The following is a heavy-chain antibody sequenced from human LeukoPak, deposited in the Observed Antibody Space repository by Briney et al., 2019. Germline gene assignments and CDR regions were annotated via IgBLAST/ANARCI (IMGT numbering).Heavy chain of an antibody. CDR3: ARENYDYVWGSYRYTLGYYFDY. V-gene: IGHV1-69*05. CDR2: ITPIFGTA. CDR1: GGTFSSYA. D-gene: IGHD3-16*02. Sequence: GSSVKVSCKASGGTFSSYAISWVRQAPGQGLEWMGRITPIFGTANYAQKFQGRVTITTDESTSTAYMELSSLRSEDTAVYYCARENYDYVWGSYRYTLGYYFDYWGQGTLVTVSS. J-gene: IGHJ4*02.